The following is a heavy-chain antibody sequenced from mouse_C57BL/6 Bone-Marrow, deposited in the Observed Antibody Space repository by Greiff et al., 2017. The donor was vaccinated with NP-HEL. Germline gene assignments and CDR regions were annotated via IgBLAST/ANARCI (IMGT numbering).Heavy chain of an antibody. V-gene: IGHV10-1*01. Sequence: EVKVVESGGGLVQPKGSLKLSCAASGFSFNTYAMNWVRQAPGKGLEWVARIRSKSNNYATYYADSVKDRFTISRDDSESMLYLQMNNLKTEDTAMYYCVRQGYYGSSGYWYFDVWGTGTTVTVSS. CDR1: GFSFNTYA. CDR2: IRSKSNNYAT. CDR3: VRQGYYGSSGYWYFDV. J-gene: IGHJ1*03. D-gene: IGHD1-1*01.